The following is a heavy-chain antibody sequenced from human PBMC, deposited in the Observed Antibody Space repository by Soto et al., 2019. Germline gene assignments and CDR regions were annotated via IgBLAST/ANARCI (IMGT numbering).Heavy chain of an antibody. CDR3: AKNTGKYYYYGMDV. J-gene: IGHJ6*02. D-gene: IGHD3-10*01. Sequence: VGSLRLSCAASGFTFSSYAMSWVRQAPGKGLEWVSAISGSGGSTYYADSVKGRFTISRDNSKNTLYLQMNSLRAEDTAVYYCAKNTGKYYYYGMDVWGQGTTVTVSS. CDR1: GFTFSSYA. CDR2: ISGSGGST. V-gene: IGHV3-23*01.